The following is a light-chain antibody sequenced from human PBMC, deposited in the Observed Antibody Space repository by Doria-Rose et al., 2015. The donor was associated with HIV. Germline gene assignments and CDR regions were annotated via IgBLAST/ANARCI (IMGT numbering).Light chain of an antibody. CDR3: QQYYDTPS. Sequence: DIQVTQSPESLGMSLGERATLNCKSNQSLLYTSKNYFAWYQQMPGQPPKLLIYWASTRQSGVPARFSGSGSGTDFTLTISSLEAEDVAVYYCQQYYDTPSFGPGTTVDIK. V-gene: IGKV4-1*01. CDR2: WAS. J-gene: IGKJ3*01. CDR1: QSLLYTSKNY.